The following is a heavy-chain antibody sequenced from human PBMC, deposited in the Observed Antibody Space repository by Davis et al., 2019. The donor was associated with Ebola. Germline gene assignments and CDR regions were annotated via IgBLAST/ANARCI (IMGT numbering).Heavy chain of an antibody. CDR1: GFTFSNYE. D-gene: IGHD3-16*02. CDR2: IRRSGGPI. Sequence: GESLKISCTASGFTFSNYEMNWIRQAPGKGLEWVSYIRRSGGPIWYADSVKGRFTVSRDNSKNTLFLQMNSLRAEDTAIYYCAAHLERYGSNHFFDYWGHGTLVTASS. CDR3: AAHLERYGSNHFFDY. J-gene: IGHJ4*01. V-gene: IGHV3-48*03.